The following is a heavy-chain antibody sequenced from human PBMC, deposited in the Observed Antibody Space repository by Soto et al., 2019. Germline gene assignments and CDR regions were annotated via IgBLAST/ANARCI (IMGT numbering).Heavy chain of an antibody. CDR3: ARTAYGDYAWYFDY. V-gene: IGHV4-31*03. J-gene: IGHJ4*02. D-gene: IGHD4-17*01. Sequence: SETLSLTCTVSGGSISSGGYYWSWIRQHPGKGLEWIGYIYYSGSTYYNPSLKSRVTISVDTSKNQFSLKLSSVTAADTAVYYCARTAYGDYAWYFDYWGQGTLVTVSS. CDR1: GGSISSGGYY. CDR2: IYYSGST.